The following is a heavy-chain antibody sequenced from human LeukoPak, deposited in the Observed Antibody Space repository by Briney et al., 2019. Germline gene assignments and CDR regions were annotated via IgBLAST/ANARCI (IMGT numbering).Heavy chain of an antibody. CDR3: ARGVDAPGIDY. V-gene: IGHV4-39*07. CDR2: IYYSGST. D-gene: IGHD3-10*01. J-gene: IGHJ4*02. Sequence: SETLSLTCTVSGGSLSSSNYYWGWIRQPPGKGLEWIGSIYYSGSTNYNPSLKSRVTISIDTSKNQFSLKLSSVTAADTAVYYCARGVDAPGIDYWGQGTLVTVPS. CDR1: GGSLSSSNYY.